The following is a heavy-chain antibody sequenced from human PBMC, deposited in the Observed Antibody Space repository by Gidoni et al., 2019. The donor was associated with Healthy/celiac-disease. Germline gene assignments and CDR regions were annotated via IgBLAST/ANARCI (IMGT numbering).Heavy chain of an antibody. Sequence: EVQLVESGGGLIQPGGSLRLSCAASGFPVSSNYMSRVRQAPGKGLEWVSVIYSGGSTYYADSVKGRFTISRDNSKNTLYLQMNSLRAEDTAVYYCARDRLIPHYYYGMDVWGQGTTVTVSS. V-gene: IGHV3-53*01. CDR1: GFPVSSNY. D-gene: IGHD2-8*01. J-gene: IGHJ6*02. CDR2: IYSGGST. CDR3: ARDRLIPHYYYGMDV.